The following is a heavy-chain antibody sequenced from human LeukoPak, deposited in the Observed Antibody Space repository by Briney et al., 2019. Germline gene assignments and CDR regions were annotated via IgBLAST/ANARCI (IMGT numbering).Heavy chain of an antibody. J-gene: IGHJ4*02. Sequence: GGSLRLSCAASGFTFSNYGMHWVRQAPGKGLEWVAVVSYAGHIKYYGDSVKGRFTISRDNSKNTLYLQMDSLRAEDTAEYYCVKDSGTYSYYFDYWGQGTLVTVSS. CDR1: GFTFSNYG. CDR2: VSYAGHIK. D-gene: IGHD1-26*01. V-gene: IGHV3-30*18. CDR3: VKDSGTYSYYFDY.